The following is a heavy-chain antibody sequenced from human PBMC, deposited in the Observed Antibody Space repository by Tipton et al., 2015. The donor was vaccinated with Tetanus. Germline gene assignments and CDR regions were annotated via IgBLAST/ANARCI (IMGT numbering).Heavy chain of an antibody. CDR1: GFTFGSNP. CDR2: ISGSGGST. V-gene: IGHV3-23*01. D-gene: IGHD6-13*01. CDR3: AKEGLSAFDY. Sequence: SLRLSCAASGFTFGSNPMTWVRQAPGKGLEWVSSISGSGGSTYYADSVKGRFTISRDNSKNTLYLQMNSLRAEDTAVYYCAKEGLSAFDYWGQGTLASVSS. J-gene: IGHJ4*02.